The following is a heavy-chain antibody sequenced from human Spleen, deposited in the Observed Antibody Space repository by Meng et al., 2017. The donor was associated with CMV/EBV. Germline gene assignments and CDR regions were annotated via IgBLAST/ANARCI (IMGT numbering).Heavy chain of an antibody. CDR1: GFTFSSYA. CDR3: ARGEYTDYYHGMDF. V-gene: IGHV3-23*01. Sequence: GESLKISCAASGFTFSSYAMSWVRQAPGKGLVWVARISPSGSTTDYAGSVKGRFTISRDYTENTLYLQMNSLRAEDTAVYYCARGEYTDYYHGMDFWGQGTTVTVSS. J-gene: IGHJ6*02. D-gene: IGHD3-10*01. CDR2: ISPSGSTT.